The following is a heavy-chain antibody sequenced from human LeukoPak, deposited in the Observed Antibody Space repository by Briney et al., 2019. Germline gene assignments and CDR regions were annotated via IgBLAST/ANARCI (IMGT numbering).Heavy chain of an antibody. Sequence: GGSLRLSCAASGSTFSNDWMSWVRQAPGKGLEWVGNINQHGSETYYGDSLKGRFTISRDNSKNTLYLQMNSLRAEDTAVYYCARGVYYDILTNYFDYWGQGTLVTVSS. CDR2: INQHGSET. CDR1: GSTFSNDW. V-gene: IGHV3-7*03. J-gene: IGHJ4*02. D-gene: IGHD3-9*01. CDR3: ARGVYYDILTNYFDY.